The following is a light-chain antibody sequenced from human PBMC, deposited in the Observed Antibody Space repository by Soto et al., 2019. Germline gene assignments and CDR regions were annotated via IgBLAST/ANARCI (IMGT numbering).Light chain of an antibody. CDR3: QQYNDYST. V-gene: IGKV1-5*01. CDR1: QSISSW. CDR2: DAS. Sequence: DIQMTQSPSTLSASVGDRVTITCRASQSISSWLAWYQQKPGKAPKLLIYDASSLQSGVPSRFSGSGSGTEFTLTISGLQPDDFATYYCQQYNDYSTFGQGTKVDIK. J-gene: IGKJ1*01.